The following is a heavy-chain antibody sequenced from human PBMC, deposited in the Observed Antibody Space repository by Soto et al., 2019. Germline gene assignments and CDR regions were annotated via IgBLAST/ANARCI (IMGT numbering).Heavy chain of an antibody. CDR1: GGSISSYY. J-gene: IGHJ5*02. Sequence: SETLSLTCTVSGGSISSYYWSWIRQPPGKGLEWIGYIYYSGSTNYNPSLKSRVTISVDTSKNQFSLKLSSVTAADTAVYYCARERGEYSSSSWSNWFDPWGQGTRVTVS. CDR2: IYYSGST. V-gene: IGHV4-59*01. CDR3: ARERGEYSSSSWSNWFDP. D-gene: IGHD6-6*01.